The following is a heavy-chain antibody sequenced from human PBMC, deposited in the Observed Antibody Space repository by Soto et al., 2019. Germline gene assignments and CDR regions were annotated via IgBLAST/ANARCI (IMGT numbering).Heavy chain of an antibody. Sequence: GGSLRLSCAASGFTFSSYALSLVRQAPGKGLEWVSSISGSGGSTYYADSVKGRFTISRDKSKNTLYLQINSLRAEDTAVYYCANIPRCLEWFSDYWGHGTPVTVS. D-gene: IGHD3-3*01. CDR3: ANIPRCLEWFSDY. CDR1: GFTFSSYA. J-gene: IGHJ4*01. CDR2: ISGSGGST. V-gene: IGHV3-23*01.